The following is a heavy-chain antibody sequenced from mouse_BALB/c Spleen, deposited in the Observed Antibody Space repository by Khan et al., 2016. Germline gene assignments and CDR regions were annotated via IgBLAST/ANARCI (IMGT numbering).Heavy chain of an antibody. V-gene: IGHV4-2*02. Sequence: EVKLLESGGGLVQPGGSLNLSCAASGFDFSRYWMSWARQAPGKGQEWIGEINPGSSTINYTPSLKDKFIISRDNAKNTLYLQMSKVRSEDTALYYCARLYYGIAMDYWGQGTSVTVSS. CDR2: INPGSSTI. D-gene: IGHD2-1*01. CDR1: GFDFSRYW. CDR3: ARLYYGIAMDY. J-gene: IGHJ4*01.